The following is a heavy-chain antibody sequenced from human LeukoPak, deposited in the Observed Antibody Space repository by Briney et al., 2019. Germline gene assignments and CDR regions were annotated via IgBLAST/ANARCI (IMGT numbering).Heavy chain of an antibody. V-gene: IGHV3-9*01. J-gene: IGHJ6*02. CDR2: ISWNSGIL. CDR3: ATDVAVTHATYYYNYGLDV. CDR1: GFTFNNYA. Sequence: GGSLRLSCAASGFTFNNYAMHWVRQVPGKGLEGGAGISWNSGILGYADSVRGRFTISSDTAKNSLYLQMNSLRAEAPALYYCATDVAVTHATYYYNYGLDVWGHGTTVTVSS. D-gene: IGHD2-21*02.